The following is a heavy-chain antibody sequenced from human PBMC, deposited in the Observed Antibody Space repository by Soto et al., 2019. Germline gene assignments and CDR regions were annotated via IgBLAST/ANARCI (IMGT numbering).Heavy chain of an antibody. CDR3: ARAKNYYDSPYYFDY. Sequence: GGSLRLSCAASEFTVSSNYMSWVRQAPGKGLEWVSVIYSGGSTYYADSVKGRFTISRDNSKNTLYLQMNSLRAEDTAVYYCARAKNYYDSPYYFDYWGQGTLVAVSS. V-gene: IGHV3-53*01. J-gene: IGHJ4*02. CDR1: EFTVSSNY. D-gene: IGHD3-22*01. CDR2: IYSGGST.